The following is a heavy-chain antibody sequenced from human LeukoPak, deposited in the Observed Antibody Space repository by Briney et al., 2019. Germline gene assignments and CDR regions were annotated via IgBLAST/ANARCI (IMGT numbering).Heavy chain of an antibody. CDR3: ARSDILTGYSYLDY. CDR1: GFTFSSYG. D-gene: IGHD3-9*01. CDR2: IRYDGSNK. J-gene: IGHJ4*02. Sequence: GGSLRLSXAASGFTFSSYGMHWVRQAPGKGLEWVAFIRYDGSNKYYADSVKGRFTISRDNSKNTLYLQMNSLRAEDTAVYYCARSDILTGYSYLDYWGQGTLVTVSS. V-gene: IGHV3-30*02.